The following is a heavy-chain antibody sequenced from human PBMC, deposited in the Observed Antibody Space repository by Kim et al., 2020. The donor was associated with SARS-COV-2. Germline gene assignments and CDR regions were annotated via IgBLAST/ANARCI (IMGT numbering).Heavy chain of an antibody. D-gene: IGHD3-22*01. Sequence: SETLSLTCAVSGGSISSGGYSWSWIRQPPGKGLEWIGYIYHSGSTYYNPSLKSRVTISVDRSKNQFSLKLSSVTAADTAVYYCARAGDYYDSSGYSHWFDPWGQGTLVTVSS. V-gene: IGHV4-30-2*01. CDR1: GGSISSGGYS. CDR3: ARAGDYYDSSGYSHWFDP. CDR2: IYHSGST. J-gene: IGHJ5*02.